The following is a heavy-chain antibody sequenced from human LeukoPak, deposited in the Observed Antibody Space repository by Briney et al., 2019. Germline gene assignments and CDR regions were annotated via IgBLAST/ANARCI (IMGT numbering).Heavy chain of an antibody. D-gene: IGHD5-12*01. CDR3: ARDSGYSAFDY. CDR2: MNPDGSTK. Sequence: GGTLRISCAAPGFAFSSSWMAWIRQAPGKGLEWVANMNPDGSTKNYVDSVRGRFTISRDNTKNSLYLQMNTLRADDTALYYCARDSGYSAFDYWGQGTLVTVSS. CDR1: GFAFSSSW. J-gene: IGHJ4*02. V-gene: IGHV3-7*01.